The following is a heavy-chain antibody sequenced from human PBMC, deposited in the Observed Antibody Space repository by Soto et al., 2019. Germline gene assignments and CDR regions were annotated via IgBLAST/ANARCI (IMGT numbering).Heavy chain of an antibody. CDR1: GYTFTTYP. CDR2: ISAYNGNT. V-gene: IGHV1-18*01. CDR3: ARDFQRTSCYS. J-gene: IGHJ4*02. Sequence: ASVKVSCKASGYTFTTYPMHWVRQAPGQGLEWMGWISAYNGNTNYAQKLQGRVTMTTDTSTSTAYMELRSLRSDDTAVYYCARDFQRTSCYSWGQGTLVTVSS. D-gene: IGHD2-2*02.